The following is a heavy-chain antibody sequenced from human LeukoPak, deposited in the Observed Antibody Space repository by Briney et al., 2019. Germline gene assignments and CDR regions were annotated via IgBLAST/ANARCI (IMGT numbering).Heavy chain of an antibody. D-gene: IGHD4-11*01. CDR3: ARHDYSNPRVDY. Sequence: SQTLSLTCIVSGGSISSYYWSWIRQPPGRGLEWIGYISHSGRTNFNPSLRSRVTVSVATSKNQFSLELSSVTAADTALYYCARHDYSNPRVDYWGQGTLVTVSS. CDR2: ISHSGRT. V-gene: IGHV4-59*08. J-gene: IGHJ4*02. CDR1: GGSISSYY.